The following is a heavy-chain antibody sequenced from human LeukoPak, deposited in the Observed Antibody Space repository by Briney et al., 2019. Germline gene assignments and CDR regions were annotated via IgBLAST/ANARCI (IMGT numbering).Heavy chain of an antibody. D-gene: IGHD6-13*01. CDR3: AKGHSSSWYYFGY. CDR1: GFTFSNYD. V-gene: IGHV3-30*18. Sequence: PGGSLGLSCAASGFTFSNYDMHWVRQAPGKGLEWVAAISNDGRKKSHADSVKGRFTISRDNSKDTLYVQMNSLRAEDTAVYYCAKGHSSSWYYFGYWGQGTLVTVSS. J-gene: IGHJ4*02. CDR2: ISNDGRKK.